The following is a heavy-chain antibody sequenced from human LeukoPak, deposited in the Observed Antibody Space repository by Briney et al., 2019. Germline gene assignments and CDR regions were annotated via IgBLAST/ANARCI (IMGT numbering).Heavy chain of an antibody. J-gene: IGHJ3*02. Sequence: PSETLSLTCTVSGGSINNYYWNWIRQPPGKGLEWIGYIYYTGNTNYNPSLKSRVTISVDTSKNQFSLKLSSVTAADTAVYYCARDRAGYYGSGSYYDDAFDIWGQGTMVTVSS. CDR1: GGSINNYY. V-gene: IGHV4-59*01. CDR2: IYYTGNT. CDR3: ARDRAGYYGSGSYYDDAFDI. D-gene: IGHD3-10*01.